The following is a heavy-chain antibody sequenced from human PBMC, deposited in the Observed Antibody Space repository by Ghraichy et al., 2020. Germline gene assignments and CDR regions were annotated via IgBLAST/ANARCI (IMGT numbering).Heavy chain of an antibody. J-gene: IGHJ3*01. V-gene: IGHV3-66*01. CDR3: VKPNSDWLGAFYH. CDR1: GFTVSNSY. CDR2: IYIGGST. Sequence: ESLNISCAASGFTVSNSYMSWVRQAPGGGLEWVAIIYIGGSTYYVDSVKGRFAISRDGSENTLFLQMSSLRADDTATYYCVKPNSDWLGAFYHWGQGTMVTVSS. D-gene: IGHD6-19*01.